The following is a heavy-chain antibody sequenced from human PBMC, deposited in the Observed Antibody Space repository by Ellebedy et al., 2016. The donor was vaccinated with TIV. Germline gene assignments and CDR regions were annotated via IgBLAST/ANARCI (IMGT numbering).Heavy chain of an antibody. J-gene: IGHJ4*02. CDR3: ARGGSWGLAF. D-gene: IGHD3-16*01. V-gene: IGHV4-31*03. CDR1: GGSISSGGYY. Sequence: SETLSLTXTVSGGSISSGGYYWSWIRQHPGKGLEWIGYIYYSGSTYYNPSLKSRVTISVDTSKNQFSLKLNSVTAADTAVYYCARGGSWGLAFWGQGTLVTVSS. CDR2: IYYSGST.